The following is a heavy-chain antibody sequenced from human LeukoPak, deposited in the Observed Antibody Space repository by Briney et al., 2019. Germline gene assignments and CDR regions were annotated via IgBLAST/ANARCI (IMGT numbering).Heavy chain of an antibody. CDR2: IYHSGST. CDR1: GGSISSGGYY. CDR3: ASAEATYCGGDCLIVSSGMDV. Sequence: SQTLSLTCTVSGGSISSGGYYWSWIRQPPGKGLEWIGYIYHSGSTNYNPSLKSRVTISVDTSKNQFSLKLSSVTAADTAVYYCASAEATYCGGDCLIVSSGMDVWGQGTTVTVSS. D-gene: IGHD2-21*02. J-gene: IGHJ6*02. V-gene: IGHV4-30-2*01.